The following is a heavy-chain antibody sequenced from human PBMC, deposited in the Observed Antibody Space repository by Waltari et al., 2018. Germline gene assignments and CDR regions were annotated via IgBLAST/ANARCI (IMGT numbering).Heavy chain of an antibody. V-gene: IGHV4-38-2*01. CDR2: IYHSGST. CDR3: ARHGMGIAAAGVWFDP. D-gene: IGHD6-13*01. CDR1: GYSISSGYY. J-gene: IGHJ5*02. Sequence: QVQLQESGPGLVKPSETLSLTCAVSGYSISSGYYWGWIRQPPGKGLEWIGSIYHSGSTYYYPSLKSRVTISVDTSKNQFSLTLSSVTAADTAVYYCARHGMGIAAAGVWFDPWGQGTLVTVSS.